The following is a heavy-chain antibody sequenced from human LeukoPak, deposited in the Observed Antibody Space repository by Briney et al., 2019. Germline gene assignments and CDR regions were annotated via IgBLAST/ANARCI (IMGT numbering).Heavy chain of an antibody. Sequence: SETLSLTCAVYGGSFSGYYWSWVRQPPGKGLEWIGEINHSGSTNYNPSLKSRVTISVDTSKNQFSLKLSSVTAADTAVYYCAGGRRYYDSSGYYYWGQGTLVTVSS. V-gene: IGHV4-34*01. CDR2: INHSGST. CDR3: AGGRRYYDSSGYYY. J-gene: IGHJ4*02. D-gene: IGHD3-22*01. CDR1: GGSFSGYY.